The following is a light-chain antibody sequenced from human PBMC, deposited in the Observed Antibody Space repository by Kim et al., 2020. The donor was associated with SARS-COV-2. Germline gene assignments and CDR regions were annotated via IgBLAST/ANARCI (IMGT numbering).Light chain of an antibody. CDR1: QSISTY. J-gene: IGKJ2*01. CDR2: DAS. V-gene: IGKV1-39*01. CDR3: QQSYSTPRT. Sequence: DIQMTQSPSSLSASVGDRVTITCRASQSISTYLNWYQQKPGKAPNLLIYDASSLQSGVPSRFSGSGSGTDFTLTISSLRPDDFATYYCQQSYSTPRTFGQGTKLE.